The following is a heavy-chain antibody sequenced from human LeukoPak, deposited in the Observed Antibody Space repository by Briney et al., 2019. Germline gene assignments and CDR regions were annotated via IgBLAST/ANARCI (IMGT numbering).Heavy chain of an antibody. J-gene: IGHJ4*02. CDR3: ARGGVNPVDH. CDR2: MNEYSTTI. V-gene: IGHV3-74*01. Sequence: GGSLRLSCAASGFPFNSFWMHWVRQAPGKGLVWVSDMNEYSTTIRYADSVKGRYTISRDNAKSILYLQMDNLRAEDTAMYFCARGGVNPVDHWGQGTLVTVSS. D-gene: IGHD1-14*01. CDR1: GFPFNSFW.